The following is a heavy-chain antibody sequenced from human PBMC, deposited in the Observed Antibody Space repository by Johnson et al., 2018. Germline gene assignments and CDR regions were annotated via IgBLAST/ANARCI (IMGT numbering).Heavy chain of an antibody. CDR3: AKANNPYERSGYHSPLQH. D-gene: IGHD3-22*01. Sequence: QVQLVQSGGGVVQPGRSLRLSCAASGFTFSSYGMHWVRQAPGKGLEWVAVISYDGSKKYYADSVKGRFTISRDNSKNTLYLRMNTLRTEDTAVYYCAKANNPYERSGYHSPLQHWGQGTLVTVSS. CDR1: GFTFSSYG. CDR2: ISYDGSKK. J-gene: IGHJ1*01. V-gene: IGHV3-30*18.